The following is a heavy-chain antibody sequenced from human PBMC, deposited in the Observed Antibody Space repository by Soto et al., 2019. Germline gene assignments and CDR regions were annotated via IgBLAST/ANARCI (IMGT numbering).Heavy chain of an antibody. J-gene: IGHJ4*02. CDR3: AKDQDDYGDYGVGEFDY. CDR2: ISGSGGST. D-gene: IGHD4-17*01. Sequence: GGSLRLSCAASGFTFSSYAMSWVRQAPGKGLEWVSAISGSGGSTYYADSVKGRFTISRDNSKNTLYLQMNSLRAEDTAVYYCAKDQDDYGDYGVGEFDYWGQGTLVTVSS. V-gene: IGHV3-23*01. CDR1: GFTFSSYA.